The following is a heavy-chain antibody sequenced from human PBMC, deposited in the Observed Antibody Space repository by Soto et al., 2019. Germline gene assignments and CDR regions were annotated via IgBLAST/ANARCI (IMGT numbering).Heavy chain of an antibody. D-gene: IGHD3-22*01. CDR2: IIPIFGTA. CDR3: ARGGYFDSSNYLAY. J-gene: IGHJ4*02. V-gene: IGHV1-69*13. CDR1: GGTFSSYA. Sequence: SVKVSCKASGGTFSSYAISWVRQAPGQGLEWMGGIIPIFGTANYAQKFQGRVTITADESTSTAYMELSSLRSEDTAVYYCARGGYFDSSNYLAYWGLGTLVTVSS.